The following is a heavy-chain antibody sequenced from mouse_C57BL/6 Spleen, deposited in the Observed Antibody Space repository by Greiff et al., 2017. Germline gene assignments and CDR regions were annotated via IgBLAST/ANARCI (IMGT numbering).Heavy chain of an antibody. J-gene: IGHJ1*03. CDR1: GYAFSSSW. V-gene: IGHV1-82*01. Sequence: VQLQQSGPELVKPGASVKISCKASGYAFSSSWMNWVKQRPGKGLEWIGRIYPGDGDTNYNGKFKGKATLTADKSSSTAYMQLSSLTSEDSAVYFCARSHYYGSSYEYWYFDVWGTGTTVTVSS. D-gene: IGHD1-1*01. CDR2: IYPGDGDT. CDR3: ARSHYYGSSYEYWYFDV.